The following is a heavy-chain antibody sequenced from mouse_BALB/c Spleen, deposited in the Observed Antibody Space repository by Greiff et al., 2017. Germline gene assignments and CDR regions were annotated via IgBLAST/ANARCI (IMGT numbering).Heavy chain of an antibody. D-gene: IGHD2-14*01. V-gene: IGHV5-6-4*01. CDR3: TRAYYRYEGAMDY. J-gene: IGHJ4*01. CDR1: GFTFSSYT. CDR2: ISSGGSYT. Sequence: DVMLVESGGGLVKPGGSLKLSCAASGFTFSSYTMSWVRQTPEKRLEWVATISSGGSYTYYPDSVKGRFTISRDNAKNTLYLQMSSLKSEDTAMYYCTRAYYRYEGAMDYWGEGTSVTVAS.